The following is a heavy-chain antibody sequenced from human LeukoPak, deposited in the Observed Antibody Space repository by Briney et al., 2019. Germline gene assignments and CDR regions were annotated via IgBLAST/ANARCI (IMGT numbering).Heavy chain of an antibody. V-gene: IGHV3-11*05. J-gene: IGHJ3*01. CDR1: GFTFSDHY. Sequence: GGSLRLSCEVSGFTFSDHYMSWIRQAPGKRLERVSYISSGSTYTNYADSVEGRFTISRDNAKSSLYLQMNSLRAEDTAAYYCAREGGYCTRNGCYRDAFDFWGQGTMVIVSS. CDR2: ISSGSTYT. CDR3: AREGGYCTRNGCYRDAFDF. D-gene: IGHD2-2*01.